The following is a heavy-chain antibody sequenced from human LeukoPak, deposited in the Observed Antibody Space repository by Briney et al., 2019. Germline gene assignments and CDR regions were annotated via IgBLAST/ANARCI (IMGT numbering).Heavy chain of an antibody. CDR1: GFTFSIYA. CDR2: ISYDGSNK. J-gene: IGHJ4*02. D-gene: IGHD4-23*01. Sequence: GGSLRLSCAASGFTFSIYAMSWVRQAPGKGLEWVAVISYDGSNKYYADSVKGRFTISRDNSKNTLYLQMNSLRAEDTAVYYCARGTVVTSFDYWGQGTLVTVSS. CDR3: ARGTVVTSFDY. V-gene: IGHV3-30-3*01.